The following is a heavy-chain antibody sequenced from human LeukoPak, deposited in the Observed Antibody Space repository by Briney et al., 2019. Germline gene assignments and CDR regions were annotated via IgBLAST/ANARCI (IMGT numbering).Heavy chain of an antibody. Sequence: GGSLRLSCAASGFTFSSYAMSWVRQAPGKGLEWVSGINDNGGRTYYTASVKGRFTISRDNSKNTLYLQMNRLRADDTAVYYCAKDPDYDILTGTTFDYWGQGTLVTVSS. D-gene: IGHD3-9*01. CDR2: INDNGGRT. CDR3: AKDPDYDILTGTTFDY. V-gene: IGHV3-23*01. CDR1: GFTFSSYA. J-gene: IGHJ4*02.